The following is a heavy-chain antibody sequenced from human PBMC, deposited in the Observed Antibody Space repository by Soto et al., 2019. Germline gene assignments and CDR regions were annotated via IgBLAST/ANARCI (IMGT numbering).Heavy chain of an antibody. D-gene: IGHD3-22*01. Sequence: QVQLVESGGGVVQPGRSLRLSCAASGFTFSSYGMHWVRQAPGKGLEWVAVISYDGSNKYYADSVKGRFTISRDNSKNTXCLQMNSLRAEETAVYYCAKGSHYYDSSGYWGNLDYWGQGNLVTVSS. V-gene: IGHV3-30*18. CDR1: GFTFSSYG. CDR2: ISYDGSNK. CDR3: AKGSHYYDSSGYWGNLDY. J-gene: IGHJ4*02.